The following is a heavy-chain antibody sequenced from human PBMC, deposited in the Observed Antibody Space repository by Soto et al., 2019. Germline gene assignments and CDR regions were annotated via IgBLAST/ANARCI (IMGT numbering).Heavy chain of an antibody. J-gene: IGHJ5*02. D-gene: IGHD5-18*01. CDR2: ISGSGDNT. CDR1: GFTFSSYA. CDR3: ARAEMDTSMAFFDP. V-gene: IGHV3-23*01. Sequence: PGGSLRLSCAASGFTFSSYALNWVRQAPGKGLEWVSVISGSGDNTYYADSVKGRFTISRDNSKNTLYLQMNSLRAEDTAVYYCARAEMDTSMAFFDPWGQGTLVTVSS.